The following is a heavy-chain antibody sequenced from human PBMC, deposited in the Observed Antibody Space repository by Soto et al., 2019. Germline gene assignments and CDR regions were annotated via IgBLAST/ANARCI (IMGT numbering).Heavy chain of an antibody. CDR1: GFTFSNFD. CDR3: AKGRCGGDCSGFDH. CDR2: ISSDGRSNI. V-gene: IGHV3-30*18. Sequence: QVQLVESGGGVVQPGGSLRLSCAASGFTFSNFDMHWVRQAPGKGLEWVAVISSDGRSNIYYADSVKGRFTISRDNSKNRLYLEVNSLRAEDTAVYYCAKGRCGGDCSGFDHWGPGTLVTVSS. J-gene: IGHJ4*02. D-gene: IGHD2-21*01.